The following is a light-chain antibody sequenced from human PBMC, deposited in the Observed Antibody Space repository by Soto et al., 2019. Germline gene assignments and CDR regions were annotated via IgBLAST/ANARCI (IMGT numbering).Light chain of an antibody. V-gene: IGLV2-8*01. CDR1: SSDVGGYNY. J-gene: IGLJ1*01. Sequence: QSVLTQPPSASGSPGQSVTISCTGTSSDVGGYNYVSWYQQYPGKVPKLMVYEVNKRPSGVPDRFSGSKSANTASLTVSGLQADDEADYYCTSYAGGNNVFGTGTKLTVL. CDR2: EVN. CDR3: TSYAGGNNV.